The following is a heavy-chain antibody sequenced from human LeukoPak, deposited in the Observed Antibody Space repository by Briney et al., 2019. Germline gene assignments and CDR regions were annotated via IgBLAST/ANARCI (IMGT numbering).Heavy chain of an antibody. J-gene: IGHJ1*01. Sequence: GASVKVSCKASVYTFTSYGISGVRQAPAPGLEWMGWSSAYNGNTNYAHKLQGRATMTTDTSTSTAYMELRSLRSDDTAVYYCATSPPPATRSAEYFQHWGQGTLVTVSS. CDR1: VYTFTSYG. D-gene: IGHD2-15*01. CDR2: SSAYNGNT. CDR3: ATSPPPATRSAEYFQH. V-gene: IGHV1-18*01.